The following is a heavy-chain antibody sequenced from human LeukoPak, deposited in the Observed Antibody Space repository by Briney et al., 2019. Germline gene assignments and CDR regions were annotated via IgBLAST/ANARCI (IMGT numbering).Heavy chain of an antibody. V-gene: IGHV1-69*05. CDR3: ARGPVLYYYYYMDV. CDR2: IIPIFGTA. CDR1: GGTFSSYA. J-gene: IGHJ6*03. D-gene: IGHD2-8*01. Sequence: SVTVSCKASGGTFSSYAISWVRQAPGQGLEWMGGIIPIFGTANYAQKFQGRVTITTDESTSTAYMELSSLRSEDTAVYYCARGPVLYYYYYMDVWGKGTTVTVSS.